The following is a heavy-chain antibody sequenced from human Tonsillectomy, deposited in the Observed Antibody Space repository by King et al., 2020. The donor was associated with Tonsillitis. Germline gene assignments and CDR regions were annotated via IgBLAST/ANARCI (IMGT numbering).Heavy chain of an antibody. Sequence: VQLQQWGAGLLKPSETLSLTCAVYGGSFSGYYWSWIRQPPGKGLEWIGEINHSGSTNYNPSLKSRVTISVDTSKNQFSLKLSSVTAADTAVYYCARFLYYHGSGRFDPWGQGTLVTVSS. CDR2: INHSGST. J-gene: IGHJ5*02. CDR3: ARFLYYHGSGRFDP. D-gene: IGHD3-10*01. V-gene: IGHV4-34*01. CDR1: GGSFSGYY.